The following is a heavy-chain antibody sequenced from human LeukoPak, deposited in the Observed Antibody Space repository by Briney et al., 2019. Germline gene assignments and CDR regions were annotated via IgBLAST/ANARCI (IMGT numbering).Heavy chain of an antibody. Sequence: ASVKVSCKTSGYLFISCGINWVRQAPGQGLEWMGWISGHTGRATYAQKFQDRLTMTSDVPTTTAYMELTGLRFNDTAVYFCAKDLYSSLSGSEVFDIWGQGTRVTV. D-gene: IGHD3-10*01. J-gene: IGHJ3*02. CDR3: AKDLYSSLSGSEVFDI. V-gene: IGHV1-18*01. CDR2: ISGHTGRA. CDR1: GYLFISCG.